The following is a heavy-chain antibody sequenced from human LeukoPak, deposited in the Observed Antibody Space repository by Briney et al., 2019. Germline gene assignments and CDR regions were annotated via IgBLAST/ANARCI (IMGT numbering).Heavy chain of an antibody. CDR1: GYSISSGYY. V-gene: IGHV4-38-2*02. CDR3: ARDPSEYISSSITFDY. CDR2: IYHSGST. J-gene: IGHJ4*02. D-gene: IGHD6-6*01. Sequence: SETLSLTCAVSGYSISSGYYWGWIRQPPGKGLEWIGSIYHSGSTYYNPSLKSRVTISVDTSENQFSLKLSSVTAADTAVYYCARDPSEYISSSITFDYWGQGTLVTVSS.